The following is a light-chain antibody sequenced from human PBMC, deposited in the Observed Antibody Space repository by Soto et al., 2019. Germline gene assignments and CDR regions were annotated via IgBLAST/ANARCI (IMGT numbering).Light chain of an antibody. CDR1: SSDVGGYKY. V-gene: IGLV2-14*01. J-gene: IGLJ3*02. CDR3: CSYAGSNSWV. Sequence: QSVLTQPASVSGSPGQSITIACTGTSSDVGGYKYVSWYQQHPGKAPKLMIYEVSNRPSGVSNRFSASKSANTASLTVSGLQAEDEADYYCCSYAGSNSWVFGGGTKLTVL. CDR2: EVS.